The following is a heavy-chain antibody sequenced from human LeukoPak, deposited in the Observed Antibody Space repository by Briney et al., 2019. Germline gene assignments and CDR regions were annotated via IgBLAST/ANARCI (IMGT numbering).Heavy chain of an antibody. CDR3: ARNLIPEQLILNF. D-gene: IGHD6-13*01. Sequence: MASETLSLTCTVSGYSLTSGYYWGWIRQPPGKGLEWIASIFHSGSTFYNPSVKSRVTISVDTSKNQFSLNLRSVTPVDTAVYYCARNLIPEQLILNFWGQGTLVTVSS. V-gene: IGHV4-38-2*02. CDR1: GYSLTSGYY. J-gene: IGHJ4*02. CDR2: IFHSGST.